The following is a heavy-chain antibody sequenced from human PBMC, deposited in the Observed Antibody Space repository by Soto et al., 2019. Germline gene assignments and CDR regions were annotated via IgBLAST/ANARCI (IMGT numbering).Heavy chain of an antibody. CDR3: ARSDCTGAYCYSWPFNYGVDV. D-gene: IGHD2-21*02. J-gene: IGHJ6*02. CDR1: GFTFNTYG. CDR2: IWYDGSNK. Sequence: PGVSLRLSCTTSGFTFNTYGMHWVRQAPGKGLEWVAIIWYDGSNKYYADSVKGRFTISRDNSKNTLYLQMNSLRAEDTALYYCARSDCTGAYCYSWPFNYGVDVWGQGTTVTVSS. V-gene: IGHV3-33*08.